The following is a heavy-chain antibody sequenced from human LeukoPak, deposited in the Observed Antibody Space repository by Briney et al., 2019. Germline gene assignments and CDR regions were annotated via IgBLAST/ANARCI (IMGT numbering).Heavy chain of an antibody. CDR1: GGSVTSDY. CDR3: ARGSGASYRIYFLQ. J-gene: IGHJ1*01. V-gene: IGHV4-34*01. CDR2: TNKISPSGGP. D-gene: IGHD1-26*01. Sequence: SETLSLTCDVSGGSVTSDYWGWIRQSPGMGLEWVGETNKISPSGGPNYNPSLKSRATISLDTSKNQVSLKLTSVTAADTAVYSCARGSGASYRIYFLQWGLGTLVSVSS.